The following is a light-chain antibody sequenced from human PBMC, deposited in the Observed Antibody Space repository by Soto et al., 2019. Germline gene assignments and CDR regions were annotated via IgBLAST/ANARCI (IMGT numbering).Light chain of an antibody. CDR2: QVS. V-gene: IGLV2-14*01. CDR3: SSYAGSSTFCD. J-gene: IGLJ1*01. Sequence: QSVMTQPASVSGSPGQSITISFTGTSSDIGGFYYVSWYQHHPGKDPKLMIYQVSNRPSGVSNRFSGPKSSNTASLTISGLHSEDEADYCCSSYAGSSTFCDFGAVTKLTV. CDR1: SSDIGGFYY.